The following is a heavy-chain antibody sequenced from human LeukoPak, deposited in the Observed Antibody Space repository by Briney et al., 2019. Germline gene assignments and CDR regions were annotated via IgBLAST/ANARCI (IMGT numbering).Heavy chain of an antibody. CDR2: IKKDGSEQ. V-gene: IGHV3-7*04. Sequence: GGSLRLSCEASGFAFSNYFMTWVRQAPGKGLEWVVNIKKDGSEQNYVDSVKGRFTISRDNAKNSLYLQMNSLRAEDTAVYYCAGSSSGHDGSGYRPFDYWGQGTLVTVSS. J-gene: IGHJ4*02. D-gene: IGHD3-22*01. CDR3: AGSSSGHDGSGYRPFDY. CDR1: GFAFSNYF.